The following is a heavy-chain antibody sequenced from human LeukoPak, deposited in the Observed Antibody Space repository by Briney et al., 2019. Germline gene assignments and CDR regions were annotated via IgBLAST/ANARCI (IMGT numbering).Heavy chain of an antibody. CDR1: GCSISSYY. CDR3: ARAPITIFGVVIMGTAGYFDY. Sequence: SETLSLTCTVSGCSISSYYWSWIRQPPGKGLEWMGFIYYSGSTNYNPSLKSRVTISVDTSKNQFSLKLSSVTAADTAVYYCARAPITIFGVVIMGTAGYFDYWGQGTLVTVSS. V-gene: IGHV4-59*01. J-gene: IGHJ4*02. CDR2: IYYSGST. D-gene: IGHD3-3*01.